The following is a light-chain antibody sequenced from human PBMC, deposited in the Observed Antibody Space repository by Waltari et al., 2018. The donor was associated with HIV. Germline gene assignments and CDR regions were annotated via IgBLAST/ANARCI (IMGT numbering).Light chain of an antibody. CDR3: QQNNNWPPIT. CDR2: EAS. CDR1: ESVSSN. V-gene: IGKV3-15*01. Sequence: EIVLTQSPATLSVSPGERATLSCRASESVSSNLAWYQQKPGQAPRLLIDEASTRATGIPTRFSGSGSGTEFTLTISSLQSEDFAVYYCQQNNNWPPITFGQGTRLEIK. J-gene: IGKJ5*01.